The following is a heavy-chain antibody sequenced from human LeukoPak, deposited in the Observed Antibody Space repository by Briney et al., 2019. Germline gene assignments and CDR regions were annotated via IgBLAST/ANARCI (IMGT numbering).Heavy chain of an antibody. CDR2: IYPGDSDT. D-gene: IGHD2-15*01. J-gene: IGHJ3*02. CDR3: ARRSGVCSGGSCYSAAFDI. CDR1: GYSFTSYR. Sequence: GESLKRSLIGSGYSFTSYRIDCVLEVPGKNLEWMGIIYPGDSDTRYSPSFQGQVTISADKSIGTAYLQWSSLKASDTAMYYCARRSGVCSGGSCYSAAFDIWGQGTMVTVSS. V-gene: IGHV5-51*01.